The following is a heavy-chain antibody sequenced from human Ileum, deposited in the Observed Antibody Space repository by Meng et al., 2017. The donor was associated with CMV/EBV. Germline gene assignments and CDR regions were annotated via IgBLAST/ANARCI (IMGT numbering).Heavy chain of an antibody. V-gene: IGHV3-53*01. D-gene: IGHD2-15*01. CDR2: LYSGGYT. CDR1: EFTVSGNY. J-gene: IGHJ6*02. CDR3: ARRSRFTAQAVIVGYGLDV. Sequence: GESLKISCAASEFTVSGNYMSWVRHAPGRGLEWISILYSGGYTYYADSVKGRFLTSRDNSKNTVYLHMNSLRAEDTAVYYCARRSRFTAQAVIVGYGLDVWGQGTTVTVSS.